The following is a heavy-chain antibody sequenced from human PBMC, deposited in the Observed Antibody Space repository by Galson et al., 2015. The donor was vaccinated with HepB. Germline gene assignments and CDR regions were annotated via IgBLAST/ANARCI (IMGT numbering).Heavy chain of an antibody. Sequence: SLRLSCAASGFVFSASAMHWVRQASGKGLEWVGRTRSKAYSFATEYAASVKGRFTISRHDSRNTAYLHMNSLNTEDTAVYYCTRRSDYGDYVDYWRQRTLATVSS. V-gene: IGHV3-73*01. CDR3: TRRSDYGDYVDY. CDR2: TRSKAYSFAT. CDR1: GFVFSASA. D-gene: IGHD4-17*01. J-gene: IGHJ4*02.